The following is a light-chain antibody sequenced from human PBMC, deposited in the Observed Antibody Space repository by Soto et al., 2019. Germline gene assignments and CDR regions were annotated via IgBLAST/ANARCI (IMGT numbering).Light chain of an antibody. CDR1: KNDIGVYDF. J-gene: IGLJ1*01. Sequence: QSVLTQPPSASGSPGQSVTISCTGTKNDIGVYDFVSWYQHHPGKAPRLIIYEVVQRPSGVPDRFSGSKSGNPASLTVAGLQAADEADYFCMSYAGNNTYFFGSGNKVTVL. CDR2: EVV. V-gene: IGLV2-8*01. CDR3: MSYAGNNTYF.